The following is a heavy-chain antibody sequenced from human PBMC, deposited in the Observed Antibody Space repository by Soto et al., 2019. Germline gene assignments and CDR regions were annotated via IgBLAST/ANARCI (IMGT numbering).Heavy chain of an antibody. D-gene: IGHD6-19*01. Sequence: QVQLVQSGAEVKKPGASVKVSCKASGYMFSSRAITWVRQAPGQGLEWVGWISVRNGNSNYAKKFQGRVTMTTDTATNTADMERRSLRSDDTAVYYCAREGEQWLVDYWGQGSLVTVSS. V-gene: IGHV1-18*01. J-gene: IGHJ4*02. CDR3: AREGEQWLVDY. CDR1: GYMFSSRA. CDR2: ISVRNGNS.